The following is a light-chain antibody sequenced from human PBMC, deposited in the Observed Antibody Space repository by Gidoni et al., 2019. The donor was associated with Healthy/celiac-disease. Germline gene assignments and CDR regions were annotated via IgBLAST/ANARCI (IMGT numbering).Light chain of an antibody. J-gene: IGKJ1*01. Sequence: EIVVTQSTGTLSLSPGERATLSCRASQSVSSSYLAWYQQKPGQAPRLLIYGASSRATGIPDRFSGSGSGTDFTLTISRLEPEDFAVYYCQQYGSSWTFGQGTKVEIQ. CDR3: QQYGSSWT. CDR2: GAS. V-gene: IGKV3-20*01. CDR1: QSVSSSY.